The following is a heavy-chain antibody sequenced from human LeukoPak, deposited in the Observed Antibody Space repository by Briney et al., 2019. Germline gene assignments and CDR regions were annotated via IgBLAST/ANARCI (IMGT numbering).Heavy chain of an antibody. CDR3: ARERYGRDAFDT. CDR2: IKQDGSEK. Sequence: PGGSLRLSCAASGFTFSRHWMSWVRQAPGKGLEWVANIKQDGSEKYYVDSVKGRFTISRDNAKNSLYLQMNSLRAEDTAVYYCARERYGRDAFDTWGQGTMVTVFS. J-gene: IGHJ3*02. CDR1: GFTFSRHW. D-gene: IGHD4-17*01. V-gene: IGHV3-7*03.